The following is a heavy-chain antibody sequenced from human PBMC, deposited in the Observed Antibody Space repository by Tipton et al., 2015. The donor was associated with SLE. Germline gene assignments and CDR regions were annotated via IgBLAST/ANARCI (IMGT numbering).Heavy chain of an antibody. CDR1: GGSISSYY. CDR2: IYYSGST. Sequence: TLSLTCTVSGGSISSYYWSWIRQPPGKGLEWIGYIYYSGSTNYNPSLKRRVTISVDTSKNQFYLKLSSVTAADTAVYYCARGYSSSGGYFDYWGQGTLVTVSS. CDR3: ARGYSSSGGYFDY. J-gene: IGHJ4*02. D-gene: IGHD6-13*01. V-gene: IGHV4-59*08.